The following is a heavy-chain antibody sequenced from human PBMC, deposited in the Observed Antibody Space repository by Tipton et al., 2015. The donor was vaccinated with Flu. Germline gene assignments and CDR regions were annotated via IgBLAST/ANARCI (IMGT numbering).Heavy chain of an antibody. J-gene: IGHJ5*02. Sequence: QLVQSGGGVVQPGRSLRLSCAASGFTFSSYAMHWVCQAPGKGLAWVAVISYYGSNKYYADSVKGRFTIPRDHSKNTLYLQMNSLRVEDTAVYYCARGLWFGELFLRVWLDPWGQGTLVTVSS. V-gene: IGHV3-30-3*01. CDR3: ARGLWFGELFLRVWLDP. CDR2: ISYYGSNK. CDR1: GFTFSSYA. D-gene: IGHD3-10*01.